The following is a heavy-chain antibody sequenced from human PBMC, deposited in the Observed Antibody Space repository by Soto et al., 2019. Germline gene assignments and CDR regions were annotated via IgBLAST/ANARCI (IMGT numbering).Heavy chain of an antibody. Sequence: PSNALSRTCTVSCGSISSFYWSWIRQPAGKGLEWIGRIYSGGRNNYNPSLKSRVTMSVDTSKNQFSLRLSSVTAADTAMYYCARGSSRWDYWGQGTLVTVSS. CDR2: IYSGGRN. CDR1: CGSISSFY. J-gene: IGHJ4*02. D-gene: IGHD6-13*01. V-gene: IGHV4-4*07. CDR3: ARGSSRWDY.